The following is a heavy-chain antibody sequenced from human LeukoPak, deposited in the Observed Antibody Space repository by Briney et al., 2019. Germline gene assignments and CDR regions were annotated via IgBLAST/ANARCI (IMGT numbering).Heavy chain of an antibody. V-gene: IGHV4-34*01. CDR2: INHSGST. Sequence: SETLPLTCAVYGGSFSGYYWSWIRQPPGKGLEWIGEINHSGSTNYNPSLKSRVTISVDTSKNQFSLKLSSVTAADTAVYYCARVSSGWFDPWGQGTLVTVSS. CDR3: ARVSSGWFDP. D-gene: IGHD3-10*01. CDR1: GGSFSGYY. J-gene: IGHJ5*02.